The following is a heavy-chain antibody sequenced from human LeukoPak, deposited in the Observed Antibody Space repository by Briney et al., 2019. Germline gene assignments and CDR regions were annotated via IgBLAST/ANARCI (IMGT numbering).Heavy chain of an antibody. CDR3: ARGEYYYGSGGYYWFDP. V-gene: IGHV4-34*01. J-gene: IGHJ5*02. Sequence: SETLSLTCAVYGGSFSGYYWSWIRQPPGKGLEWIGEINHSGSTNYNPSLKSRVTISVDTSKNQFSLKLSSVTAADTAVYYCARGEYYYGSGGYYWFDPWGQGTLVTVSS. CDR1: GGSFSGYY. CDR2: INHSGST. D-gene: IGHD3-10*01.